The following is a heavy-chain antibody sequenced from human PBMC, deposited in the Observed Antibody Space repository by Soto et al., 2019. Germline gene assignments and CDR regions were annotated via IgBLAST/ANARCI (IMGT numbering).Heavy chain of an antibody. CDR3: ARGYCSSTSCYIGEYYFDY. CDR2: INHSGST. J-gene: IGHJ4*02. V-gene: IGHV4-34*01. Sequence: PSETLSLTCAVYGGSFSGYYWSWIRQPPGKGLEWIGEINHSGSTNYNPSLKSRVTISVDTSKNQFSLKLSSVTAADTAVYYCARGYCSSTSCYIGEYYFDYWGQGTLVTVSS. CDR1: GGSFSGYY. D-gene: IGHD2-2*02.